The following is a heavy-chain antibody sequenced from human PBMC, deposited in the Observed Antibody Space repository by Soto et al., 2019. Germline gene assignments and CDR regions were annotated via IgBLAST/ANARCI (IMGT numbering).Heavy chain of an antibody. V-gene: IGHV1-18*01. CDR3: ARGHDYGDDQPYYGMDV. D-gene: IGHD4-17*01. J-gene: IGHJ6*02. CDR2: ISAYNGNT. Sequence: QVQLVQSGAEVKKPGASVKVSCKASGYTFTSYGISWVRQAPGQGLEWMGWISAYNGNTNYAQKLQGRGTMTTDTSTRKADMELRSLRSDDTAVYYCARGHDYGDDQPYYGMDVWGQGTTVTVSS. CDR1: GYTFTSYG.